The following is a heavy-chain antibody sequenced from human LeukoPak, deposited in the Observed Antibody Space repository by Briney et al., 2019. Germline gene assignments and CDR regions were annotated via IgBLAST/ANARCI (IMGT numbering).Heavy chain of an antibody. CDR3: AREMGGDYGSGTFFDL. CDR2: ISSGGDTK. Sequence: GGSLRLSCAASEFVFSDYYMSWVRQAPGKGLEWVSYISSGGDTKYYADSVKSRFTISRDNAKNSLYLQMNNLRAEDTAVYYCAREMGGDYGSGTFFDLWGQGNMVTVSS. J-gene: IGHJ4*02. V-gene: IGHV3-11*01. D-gene: IGHD3-10*01. CDR1: EFVFSDYY.